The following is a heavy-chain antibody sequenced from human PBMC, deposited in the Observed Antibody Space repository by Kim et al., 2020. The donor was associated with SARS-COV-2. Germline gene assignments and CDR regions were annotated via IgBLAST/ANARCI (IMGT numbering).Heavy chain of an antibody. CDR3: ANFES. CDR2: IKSDGSNK. J-gene: IGHJ4*02. V-gene: IGHV3-33*06. CDR1: GFTFSVYG. Sequence: GGSLRLSCAAYGFTFSVYGMHWVRQAPGKGLEWVAGIKSDGSNKYYADSVMGRFNISRDNSKNMLFLQMNSLRAEDTAVYYCANFESWGQGTLVTVSS.